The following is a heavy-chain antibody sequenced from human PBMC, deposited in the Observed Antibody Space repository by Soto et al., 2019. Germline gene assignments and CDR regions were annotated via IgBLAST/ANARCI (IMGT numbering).Heavy chain of an antibody. CDR2: IKSTTDGGTT. Sequence: EVQLVESGGGLVKPGGSLRLSCAASGFTFSNAWMNWVRQAPGKGLEWVGRIKSTTDGGTTDYAAPVKGRFTISRDDSKNTLYPQMNSLKTEDTAVYYCTTRITMQDGMDVWGQGTTVIVSS. CDR1: GFTFSNAW. J-gene: IGHJ6*02. CDR3: TTRITMQDGMDV. D-gene: IGHD3-10*01. V-gene: IGHV3-15*07.